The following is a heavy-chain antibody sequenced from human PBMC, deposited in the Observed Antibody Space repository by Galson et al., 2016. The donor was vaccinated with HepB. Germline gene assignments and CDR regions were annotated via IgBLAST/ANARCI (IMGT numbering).Heavy chain of an antibody. CDR3: ASETEESHNDAFDI. V-gene: IGHV3-7*01. Sequence: SLRLSCAASGFTFSNYWMSWVRQAPGKGLECVANLKQDGSDKYYVDSVMGRFTISRDNAKNSLYLQMNSLSAEDTAVYYCASETEESHNDAFDIWGLGTMVTVSS. J-gene: IGHJ3*02. CDR2: LKQDGSDK. D-gene: IGHD2-21*02. CDR1: GFTFSNYW.